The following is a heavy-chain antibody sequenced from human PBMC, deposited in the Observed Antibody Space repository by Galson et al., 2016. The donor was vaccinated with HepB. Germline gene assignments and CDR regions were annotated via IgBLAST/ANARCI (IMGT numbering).Heavy chain of an antibody. CDR2: ISGSGGNT. J-gene: IGHJ4*02. CDR3: AKDSPPWGEISFYFDS. V-gene: IGHV3-23*01. Sequence: SLRLSCATSGFTFGSYAVSWVRQAPGKGLEWVSGISGSGGNTYYADSVKGRFAISRDNSKNTLYLQINSLRTEDTAIYYCAKDSPPWGEISFYFDSWGQGTLVAVSS. D-gene: IGHD3-16*02. CDR1: GFTFGSYA.